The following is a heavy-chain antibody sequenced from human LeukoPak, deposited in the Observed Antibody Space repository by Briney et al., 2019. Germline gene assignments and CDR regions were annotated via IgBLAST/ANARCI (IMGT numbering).Heavy chain of an antibody. CDR3: ARVYYYDTSGYYNFDS. CDR2: INHSGTT. Sequence: PSETLSLTCAVYGGSFNGYYWSWLRQPPGKGLEWIGEINHSGTTNYNPSLKSRVTISLDTSKNQFSLNLTSVTAADTAVYYCARVYYYDTSGYYNFDSWGQGTLVTVSS. D-gene: IGHD3-22*01. V-gene: IGHV4-34*01. CDR1: GGSFNGYY. J-gene: IGHJ4*02.